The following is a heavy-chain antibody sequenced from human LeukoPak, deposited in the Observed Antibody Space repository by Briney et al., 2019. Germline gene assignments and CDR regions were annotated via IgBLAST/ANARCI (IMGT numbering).Heavy chain of an antibody. D-gene: IGHD6-13*01. CDR3: AKGVGIAAAGTSDY. J-gene: IGHJ4*02. CDR1: GFTFSSYG. CDR2: ISWNSGSI. V-gene: IGHV3-9*01. Sequence: GRSLRLSCAASGFTFSSYGMHWVRQAPGKGLEWVSGISWNSGSIGYADSVKGRFTISRDNAKNSLYLQMNSLRAEDTALYYCAKGVGIAAAGTSDYWGQGTLVTVSS.